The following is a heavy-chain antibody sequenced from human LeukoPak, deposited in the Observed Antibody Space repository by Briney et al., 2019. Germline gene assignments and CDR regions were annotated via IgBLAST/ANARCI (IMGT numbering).Heavy chain of an antibody. CDR2: IYYSGST. Sequence: SETPSLTCTVSGGSISSYYWSWIRQPPGKGLEWIGYIYYSGSTNYNPSLKSRVTISVDTSKNQFSLKLSSVTAADTAVYYCARNDIYYYGMDVWGQGTTVTVSS. CDR3: ARNDIYYYGMDV. D-gene: IGHD1-1*01. CDR1: GGSISSYY. J-gene: IGHJ6*02. V-gene: IGHV4-59*08.